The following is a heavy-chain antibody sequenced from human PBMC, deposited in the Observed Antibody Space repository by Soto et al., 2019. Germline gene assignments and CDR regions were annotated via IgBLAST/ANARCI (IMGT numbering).Heavy chain of an antibody. J-gene: IGHJ5*02. CDR3: TKEPNDWPVNWFDT. Sequence: EVQLLESGGGWVQPGGSLRLSCAASGFTFSTYAMTWVRQAPAKGLEWVSGITGSGGTTYYAASVKGRFTVSRDNSKNTLYLQMNSLRAEDTAIYYCTKEPNDWPVNWFDTWGQGTLVTVSS. CDR2: ITGSGGTT. D-gene: IGHD1-1*01. V-gene: IGHV3-23*01. CDR1: GFTFSTYA.